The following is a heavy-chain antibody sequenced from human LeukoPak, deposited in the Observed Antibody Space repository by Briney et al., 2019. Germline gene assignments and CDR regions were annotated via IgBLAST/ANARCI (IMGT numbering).Heavy chain of an antibody. J-gene: IGHJ4*02. CDR3: ARGGSVVVAAGFDY. CDR2: IYYSGST. V-gene: IGHV4-39*07. D-gene: IGHD2-15*01. CDR1: GGSISSSSYY. Sequence: PSETLSLTCTVSGGSISSSSYYWGWIRQPPGKGLEWIGSIYYSGSTYYNPSLKSRVTISVDTSKNQFSLKLSSVTAADTAVYYCARGGSVVVAAGFDYWGQGTLVTVSS.